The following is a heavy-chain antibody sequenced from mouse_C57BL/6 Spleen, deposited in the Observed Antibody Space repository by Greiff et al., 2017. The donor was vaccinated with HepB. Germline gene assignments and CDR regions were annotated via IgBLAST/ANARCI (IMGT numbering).Heavy chain of an antibody. J-gene: IGHJ4*01. CDR1: GYTFTSYW. Sequence: QVQLQQPGAELVKPGASVKLSCKASGYTFTSYWMHWVKQRPGRGLEWIGRIDPNSGGTKYNEKFKSKATLTVDKPSSTAYMQLSSLTSEDSAVYYCARSSYYGSSWGYYAMDYWGQGTSVTVSS. D-gene: IGHD1-1*01. CDR2: IDPNSGGT. CDR3: ARSSYYGSSWGYYAMDY. V-gene: IGHV1-72*01.